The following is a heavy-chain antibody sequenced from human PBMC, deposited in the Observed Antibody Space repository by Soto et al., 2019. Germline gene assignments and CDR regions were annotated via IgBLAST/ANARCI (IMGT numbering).Heavy chain of an antibody. J-gene: IGHJ4*02. V-gene: IGHV4-39*01. Sequence: SETLSLTCTVSGGSISSSSYYWGWFRQPPGKGLEWIGSIYYSGSTYYNPSLKSRVTISVDTSKNQFSLKLSSVTAADTAVYYCARIYYDSVFDYWGQGTLVTVSS. CDR1: GGSISSSSYY. CDR2: IYYSGST. D-gene: IGHD3-22*01. CDR3: ARIYYDSVFDY.